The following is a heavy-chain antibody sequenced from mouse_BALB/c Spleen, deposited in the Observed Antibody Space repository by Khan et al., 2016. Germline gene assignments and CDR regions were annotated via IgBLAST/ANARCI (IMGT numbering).Heavy chain of an antibody. J-gene: IGHJ2*01. V-gene: IGHV14-3*02. Sequence: VQLQQSGAELVKSGATVKLSCTASGLTFNDSYMHWLKQWPEQGLEWIGRIDPPNGNTKYDPKFQGKAIITADTSPTTDYLQLSSLTSEAPAVYYCARMARKWGQGTTLTVSS. CDR2: IDPPNGNT. CDR3: ARMARK. CDR1: GLTFNDSY.